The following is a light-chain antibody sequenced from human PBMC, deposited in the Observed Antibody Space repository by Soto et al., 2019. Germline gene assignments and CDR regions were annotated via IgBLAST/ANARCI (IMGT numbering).Light chain of an antibody. Sequence: QSALTQPPSVSGSPGQWITISSTGTSCDVGGYNNVSWYQHHPGTAPKLIIFENNNRPSGLSNRFAGSKSGTTASLTISGLQAEDEADYYCSSDTTSSTLVFGGGTKLTVL. J-gene: IGLJ3*02. CDR2: ENN. V-gene: IGLV2-14*01. CDR3: SSDTTSSTLV. CDR1: SCDVGGYNN.